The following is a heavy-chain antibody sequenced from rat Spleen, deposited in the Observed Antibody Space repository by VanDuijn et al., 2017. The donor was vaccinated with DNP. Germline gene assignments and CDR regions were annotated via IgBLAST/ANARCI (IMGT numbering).Heavy chain of an antibody. Sequence: EVLLVESDGGLVQPGRSLKLSCAVSGFTFNDYYMAWVRQAPKTSLEWVATISYDGSDTYYRDSMKGRFTISRDNARSTLYLQMDSLRSEDTATYYCATGSSYGFANWGQGTLVTVSS. CDR1: GFTFNDYY. V-gene: IGHV5-7*01. J-gene: IGHJ3*01. D-gene: IGHD1-2*01. CDR2: ISYDGSDT. CDR3: ATGSSYGFAN.